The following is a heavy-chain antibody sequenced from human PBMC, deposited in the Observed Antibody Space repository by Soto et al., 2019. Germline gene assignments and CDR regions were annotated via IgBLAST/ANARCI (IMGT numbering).Heavy chain of an antibody. Sequence: ASVKVSCKASGYTFTSYGFSWVRQAPGQGLEWMGWISAYNGNTNYAQKLQGRVTMTTDTSTSTAYMELRSLRSDDTAVYYCARVGPIYYDSSGYYLPAYWGQGTLVTVSS. D-gene: IGHD3-22*01. CDR3: ARVGPIYYDSSGYYLPAY. CDR2: ISAYNGNT. CDR1: GYTFTSYG. V-gene: IGHV1-18*01. J-gene: IGHJ4*02.